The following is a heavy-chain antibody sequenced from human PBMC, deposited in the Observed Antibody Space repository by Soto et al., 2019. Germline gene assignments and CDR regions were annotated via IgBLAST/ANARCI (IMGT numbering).Heavy chain of an antibody. CDR2: ISYDGSNK. CDR3: ARGSSSSSLTDY. D-gene: IGHD6-6*01. Sequence: GGSLRLSCAASGFTFSSYAMHWVRQAPGKGLEWVAVISYDGSNKYYADSVKGRFTISRDNSKNTLYLQMNSLRAEDTAVYYCARGSSSSSLTDYWGQGTLVTVSS. J-gene: IGHJ4*02. CDR1: GFTFSSYA. V-gene: IGHV3-30-3*01.